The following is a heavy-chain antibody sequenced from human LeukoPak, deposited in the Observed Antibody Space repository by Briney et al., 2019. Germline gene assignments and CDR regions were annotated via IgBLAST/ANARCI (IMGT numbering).Heavy chain of an antibody. D-gene: IGHD2-15*01. CDR3: AKTPGYCSGGSCFSRYYFDY. V-gene: IGHV3-23*01. Sequence: GGSLRLSCAASGFTFSSYAMSWVRQAPGKGLEWVSAISGSGGSTYYADSVKGRFTISRDNSKNTLYLQMNSLRAEDTAVYYCAKTPGYCSGGSCFSRYYFDYWGQGTLVTVSS. J-gene: IGHJ4*02. CDR1: GFTFSSYA. CDR2: ISGSGGST.